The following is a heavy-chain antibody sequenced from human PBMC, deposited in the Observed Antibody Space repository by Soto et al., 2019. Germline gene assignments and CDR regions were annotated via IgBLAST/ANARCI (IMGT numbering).Heavy chain of an antibody. D-gene: IGHD2-15*01. J-gene: IGHJ5*02. CDR3: AREVPYYLGCYSYWFDH. Sequence: SQTLSLICAISGDSVSSNSAAWNWIRQSPSRGLEWLGRTYYRSKWYNDYAVSVKSRITINPDTSKNQFSLQLNSVTPEDTAVYYCAREVPYYLGCYSYWFDHSGQRTLVTVSS. V-gene: IGHV6-1*01. CDR1: GDSVSSNSAA. CDR2: TYYRSKWYN.